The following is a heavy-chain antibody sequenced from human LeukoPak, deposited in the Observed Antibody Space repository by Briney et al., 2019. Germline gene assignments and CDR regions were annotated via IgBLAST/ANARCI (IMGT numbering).Heavy chain of an antibody. Sequence: PSETLSLTCAVYGGSFSGYYWSWIRQPPGKGLEWIGEINHSGSTNYNPSLKSRVTISVDTSKNQFSLKLSSVTAADTAVYYCARGLNGFLEWLYYFDYWGQGTLVTVSS. V-gene: IGHV4-34*01. CDR3: ARGLNGFLEWLYYFDY. D-gene: IGHD3-3*01. CDR1: GGSFSGYY. CDR2: INHSGST. J-gene: IGHJ4*02.